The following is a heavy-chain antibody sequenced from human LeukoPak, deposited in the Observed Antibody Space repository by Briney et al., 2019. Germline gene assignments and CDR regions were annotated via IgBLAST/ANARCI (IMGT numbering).Heavy chain of an antibody. Sequence: SETLSLTCTVSGGSISSSNYYWGWIRQPPGKGLEWVGSIKCSGSTYYNPSLKSRVTISVDTSKNQFSLNLSSVTAADTAVYYCARHAYYASGSYYLSWGQGTLVTVSS. CDR1: GGSISSSNYY. D-gene: IGHD3-10*01. CDR3: ARHAYYASGSYYLS. CDR2: IKCSGST. V-gene: IGHV4-39*01. J-gene: IGHJ4*02.